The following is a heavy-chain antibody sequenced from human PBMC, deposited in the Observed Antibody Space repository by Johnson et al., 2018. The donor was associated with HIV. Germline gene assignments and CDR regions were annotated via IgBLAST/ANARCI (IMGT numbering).Heavy chain of an antibody. CDR3: ARERSYPSGWGLDAFDI. CDR2: VNPNGGST. J-gene: IGHJ3*02. D-gene: IGHD1-26*01. CDR1: QFTFSSYY. Sequence: EVQVVESGGGLAKPALSPRLSCAASQFTFSSYYMNCVRQAPGNGLELVGQVNPNGGSTYLIDSGKDRFNISRDNAKNSLYLQMNSLRAEDTAVYYCARERSYPSGWGLDAFDIWCQGTMVTVSS. V-gene: IGHV3-25*05.